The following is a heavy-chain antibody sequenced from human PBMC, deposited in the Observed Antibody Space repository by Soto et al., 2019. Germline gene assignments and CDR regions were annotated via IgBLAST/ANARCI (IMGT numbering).Heavy chain of an antibody. J-gene: IGHJ3*01. CDR1: GYTFTSYY. CDR2: ISPSSGGT. D-gene: IGHD6-13*01. CDR3: TRSIITTAGTDAFDL. Sequence: QVQLVQSGAEVKKPGASVRVSCKASGYTFTSYYIHWVRQAPGHGPEWMGMISPSSGGTDYAQKFQGRVTMTRDTSTSKVYMELSSLRSEDTAVYYCTRSIITTAGTDAFDLGGQGTLVTVSS. V-gene: IGHV1-46*03.